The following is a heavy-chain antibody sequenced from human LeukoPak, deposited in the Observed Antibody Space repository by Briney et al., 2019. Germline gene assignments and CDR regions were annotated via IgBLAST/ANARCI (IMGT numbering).Heavy chain of an antibody. D-gene: IGHD3-10*01. V-gene: IGHV4-38-2*02. J-gene: IGHJ4*02. CDR1: GYSISSGYY. Sequence: SETLSLTCTVSGYSISSGYYWGWIRQPPGKGLAWIGSIYHSGSTYYNPSLKSRVTISVDTSKNQFSLKLSSVTAADTAVYYCASTIPYGSGKPSIDYWGQGTLVTVSS. CDR3: ASTIPYGSGKPSIDY. CDR2: IYHSGST.